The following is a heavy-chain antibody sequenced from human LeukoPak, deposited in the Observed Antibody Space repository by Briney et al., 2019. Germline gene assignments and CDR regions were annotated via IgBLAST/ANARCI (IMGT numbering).Heavy chain of an antibody. V-gene: IGHV4-61*02. J-gene: IGHJ4*02. CDR3: ARAPTPYGDSSGYDY. D-gene: IGHD3-22*01. Sequence: SETLSLTCTVSGGSISSGSYYWSWIRQPAGKGLEWIGRIYTSGSTNYNPSLKSRVTISVDTSKNQFSLKLSSVTAADTAVYCCARAPTPYGDSSGYDYWGQGTLVTVSS. CDR1: GGSISSGSYY. CDR2: IYTSGST.